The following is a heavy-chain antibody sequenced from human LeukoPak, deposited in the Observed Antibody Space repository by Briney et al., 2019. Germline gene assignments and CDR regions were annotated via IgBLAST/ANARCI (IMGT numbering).Heavy chain of an antibody. CDR3: ARVGFVDTAMPEVS. V-gene: IGHV3-30*03. J-gene: IGHJ5*02. D-gene: IGHD5-18*01. CDR1: GFAFSSYG. CDR2: ISYDGSNK. Sequence: GRSLRLSCAASGFAFSSYGMHWVRQAPGRGLEWVAVISYDGSNKYYADSVKGRFTISRDNSKNTLYLQMNSLRAEDTAVYYCARVGFVDTAMPEVSWGQGTLVTVSS.